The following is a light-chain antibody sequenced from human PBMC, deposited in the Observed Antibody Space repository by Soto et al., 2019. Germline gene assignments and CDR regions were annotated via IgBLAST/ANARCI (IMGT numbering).Light chain of an antibody. Sequence: QSVLTQPPSVSGAPGPRVTISCTGSSSNIGAGYDVHWYQQLPGTAPKLLIYGNSNRPSGVPDRFSGSKSDTSASLAITGLQAEDEADYYCQSYDSSLSGYVVFGGGTKLTVL. V-gene: IGLV1-40*01. CDR2: GNS. CDR3: QSYDSSLSGYVV. J-gene: IGLJ2*01. CDR1: SSNIGAGYD.